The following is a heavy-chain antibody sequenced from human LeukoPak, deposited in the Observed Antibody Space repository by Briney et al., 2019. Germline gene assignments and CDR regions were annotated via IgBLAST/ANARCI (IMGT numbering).Heavy chain of an antibody. Sequence: SQTLSLTCALSGDSVSSNSAAWTWIRQSPSRGLEWLGRTYYRSKWYNDYAVSVKSRITINPDTSKNQFSLQLNSVTPEDTAVYYCAREVGPLGYFDYWGQGTLVTVSS. V-gene: IGHV6-1*01. CDR1: GDSVSSNSAA. CDR2: TYYRSKWYN. CDR3: AREVGPLGYFDY. J-gene: IGHJ4*02.